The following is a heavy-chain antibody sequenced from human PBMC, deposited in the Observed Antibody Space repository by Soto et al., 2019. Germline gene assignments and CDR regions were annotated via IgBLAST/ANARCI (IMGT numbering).Heavy chain of an antibody. D-gene: IGHD3-3*01. V-gene: IGHV4-59*08. J-gene: IGHJ5*02. Sequence: SETQSLTCTVSGGSISSYYWSWIRQPPGKGLEWIGYIYYSGSTNYNPSLKSRVTISVDTSKNQFSLKLSSVTAADTAVYYCARRNDFWSGYYLSWFDPWGQGTLVTVSS. CDR2: IYYSGST. CDR3: ARRNDFWSGYYLSWFDP. CDR1: GGSISSYY.